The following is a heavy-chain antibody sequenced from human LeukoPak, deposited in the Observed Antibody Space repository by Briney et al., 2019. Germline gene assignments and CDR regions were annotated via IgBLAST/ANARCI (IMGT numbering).Heavy chain of an antibody. CDR1: GFSFVSYA. CDR2: INTNGGRT. Sequence: GGSLRLSCAASGFSFVSYAMSWVRQAPGRGLVWVSRINTNGGRTDYADSVKGRFTISRDNAKNTVSLQMNSLRAEDTAVYYCARSFSGSREYWGQGTRVTVSS. J-gene: IGHJ4*02. CDR3: ARSFSGSREY. V-gene: IGHV3-74*01. D-gene: IGHD5-24*01.